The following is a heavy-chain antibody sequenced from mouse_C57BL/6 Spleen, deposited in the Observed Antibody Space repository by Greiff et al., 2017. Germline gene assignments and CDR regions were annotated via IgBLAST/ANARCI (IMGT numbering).Heavy chain of an antibody. CDR1: GYTFTSYW. CDR3: ARKLRYWYFDV. CDR2: IDPSDSYT. J-gene: IGHJ1*03. V-gene: IGHV1-69*01. D-gene: IGHD2-4*01. Sequence: QVHVKQPGAELVMPGASVKLSCKASGYTFTSYWMHWVKQRPGQGLEWIGEIDPSDSYTNYNQKFKGKSTLTVDKSSSTAYMQLSSLTSEDSAVYYCARKLRYWYFDVWGTGTTVTVSS.